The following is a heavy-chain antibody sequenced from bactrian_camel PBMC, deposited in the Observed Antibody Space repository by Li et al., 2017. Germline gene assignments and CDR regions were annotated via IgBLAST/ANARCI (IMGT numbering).Heavy chain of an antibody. V-gene: IGHV3S44*01. Sequence: DVQLVESGGGLVQPGGSLRLSCEGSGYPFSRYCMGWFRQIPGKGREWVGTSDTEGMTSVADSVKGRFTVSRDNAKNTLYLQMGSLKTEDTAFYYCAIGSYEYNYDPSTRGKGTQVTVS. D-gene: IGHD4*01. J-gene: IGHJ4*01. CDR2: TSDTEGMT. CDR1: GYPFSRYC.